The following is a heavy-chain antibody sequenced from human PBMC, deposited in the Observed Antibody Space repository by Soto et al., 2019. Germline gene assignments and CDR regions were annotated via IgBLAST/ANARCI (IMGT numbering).Heavy chain of an antibody. Sequence: ASVKVSCKASGYTFTRYAMHWVRQAPGQRLEWMGWINAGNGNTKYSQKFQGRVTITRDTSASTAYMELSSLRSEDTAVYYCARDYGYCSSTSCSRFDYWGQGTLVTVSS. D-gene: IGHD2-2*03. CDR3: ARDYGYCSSTSCSRFDY. J-gene: IGHJ4*02. V-gene: IGHV1-3*01. CDR2: INAGNGNT. CDR1: GYTFTRYA.